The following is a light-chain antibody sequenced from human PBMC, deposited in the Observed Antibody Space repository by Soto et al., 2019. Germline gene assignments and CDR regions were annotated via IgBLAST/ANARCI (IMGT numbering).Light chain of an antibody. CDR3: SSYTSSSTVV. CDR1: SSDVGVYNH. J-gene: IGLJ2*01. CDR2: EVS. V-gene: IGLV2-14*01. Sequence: QSALTQPASVSGSPGQSITISCTGTSSDVGVYNHVSWYQQHPGKVPKLMIYEVSNRPSGVSDRFSGSKSGNTASLTISGLQAEDEADYYCSSYTSSSTVVFGGGTKLTVL.